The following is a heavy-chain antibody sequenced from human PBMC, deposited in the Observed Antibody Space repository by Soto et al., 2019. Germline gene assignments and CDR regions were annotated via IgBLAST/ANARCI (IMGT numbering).Heavy chain of an antibody. CDR2: INHSGST. J-gene: IGHJ4*02. D-gene: IGHD6-13*01. Sequence: ETLSLTCAVYGGSFSGYYWSWIRQPPGKGLEWIGEINHSGSTNYNPSLKSRVTISVDTSKNQFSLKLSSVTAADTAVYYCARGRKDYSSSWYVDWGQGTLVTVSS. CDR3: ARGRKDYSSSWYVD. CDR1: GGSFSGYY. V-gene: IGHV4-34*01.